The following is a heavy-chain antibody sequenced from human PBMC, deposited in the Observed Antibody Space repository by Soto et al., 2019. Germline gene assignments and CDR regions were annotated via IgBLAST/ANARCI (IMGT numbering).Heavy chain of an antibody. V-gene: IGHV4-34*01. CDR1: CGSFSGYY. Sequence: PSETLSRTCAVYCGSFSGYYWSCIRQPPWKGLEWIVEINHSGSTNYNPSLKSRVTISVDTSKNQFSLKLSSVTAADTAVYYCERRVDRYSSSWYRWFDTWGKGTMLTVSS. CDR2: INHSGST. J-gene: IGHJ5*02. CDR3: ERRVDRYSSSWYRWFDT. D-gene: IGHD6-13*01.